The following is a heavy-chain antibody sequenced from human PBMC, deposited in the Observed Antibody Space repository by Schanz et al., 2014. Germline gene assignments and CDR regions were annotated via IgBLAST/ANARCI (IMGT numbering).Heavy chain of an antibody. J-gene: IGHJ4*02. CDR1: GYAFSDYG. CDR3: GRGFSRSYIDF. Sequence: QVQLVQSGAEVKKPGASVKVSCKTSGYAFSDYGITWVRQAPGQGLEWMGRIIPILGIANYAQKFQGRVTMTADTSTSTAYMDVSSLRSEDTAVYYCGRGFSRSYIDFWGQGTLITVSS. CDR2: IIPILGIA. D-gene: IGHD3-10*01. V-gene: IGHV1-69*04.